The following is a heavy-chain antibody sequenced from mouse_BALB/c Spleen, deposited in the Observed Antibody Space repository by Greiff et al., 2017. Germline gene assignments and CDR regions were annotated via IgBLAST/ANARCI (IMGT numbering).Heavy chain of an antibody. CDR2: IYPGDGDT. Sequence: QVQLQQSGAELARPGASVKLSCKASGYTFTSYWMQWVKQRPGQGLEWIGAIYPGDGDTRYTQKFKGKATLTADKSSSTAYMQLSSLASEDSAVYYCARASTGTYAMDYWGQGTSVTVSS. CDR1: GYTFTSYW. CDR3: ARASTGTYAMDY. J-gene: IGHJ4*01. D-gene: IGHD4-1*02. V-gene: IGHV1-87*01.